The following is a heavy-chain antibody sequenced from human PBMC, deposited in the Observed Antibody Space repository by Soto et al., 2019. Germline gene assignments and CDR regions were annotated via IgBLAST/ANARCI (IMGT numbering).Heavy chain of an antibody. J-gene: IGHJ6*01. D-gene: IGHD3-3*01. CDR2: TYYNSKWSA. Sequence: SQTLSLTCAISGDSVSRNSVSWNWIRQSPSRGLEWLGRTYYNSKWSADYALSIKSRININSDTSRNQFSLQMNSVTPEDTAVYYCVRDSGWSLDFWGQGTTVTVSS. V-gene: IGHV6-1*01. CDR3: VRDSGWSLDF. CDR1: GDSVSRNSVS.